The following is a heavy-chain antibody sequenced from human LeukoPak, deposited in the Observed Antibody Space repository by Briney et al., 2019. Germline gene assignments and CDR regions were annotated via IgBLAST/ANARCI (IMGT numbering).Heavy chain of an antibody. CDR3: ARVGCTGGSCLAYNYYAMDV. CDR1: GFTFNTYG. CDR2: IWYDGSDK. D-gene: IGHD2-15*01. Sequence: GGSLRLSCAASGFTFNTYGMNWVRQAPGKGLEWVAIIWYDGSDKYCEESVKGRFTISRDNSKNTMYLQVNSLRAEDTAVYYCARVGCTGGSCLAYNYYAMDVWGQGTTVTVSS. V-gene: IGHV3-33*01. J-gene: IGHJ6*02.